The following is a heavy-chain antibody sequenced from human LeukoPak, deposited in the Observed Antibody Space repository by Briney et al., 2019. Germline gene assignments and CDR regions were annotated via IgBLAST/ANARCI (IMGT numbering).Heavy chain of an antibody. Sequence: TPSETLSLTCTVSGGSISGYYWSWLRQPLGRGLEWIGYFYYSGSANYNPSLKGRVTISVDTSKNQFSLMLSSVTAADTAVYYCARGPNSGYGRFDYWGQGTLVTVSS. CDR3: ARGPNSGYGRFDY. V-gene: IGHV4-59*01. CDR1: GGSISGYY. J-gene: IGHJ4*02. CDR2: FYYSGSA. D-gene: IGHD5-12*01.